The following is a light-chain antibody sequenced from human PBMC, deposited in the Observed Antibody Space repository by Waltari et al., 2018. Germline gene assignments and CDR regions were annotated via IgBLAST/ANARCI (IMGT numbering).Light chain of an antibody. V-gene: IGKV3-20*01. CDR1: QSISKY. Sequence: VLTQSPGPPPFSSGERTAPPCRASQSISKYLAWYQQRPGQAPRLLIYHASIRAIGIPDRFSGSGTGTDFSLTISRLEPEDFAVYYCQHHVSLPATFGEGTTVEVK. J-gene: IGKJ1*01. CDR3: QHHVSLPAT. CDR2: HAS.